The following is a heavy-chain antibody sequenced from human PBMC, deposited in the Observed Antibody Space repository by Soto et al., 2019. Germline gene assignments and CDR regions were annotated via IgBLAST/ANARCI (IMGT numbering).Heavy chain of an antibody. J-gene: IGHJ4*02. D-gene: IGHD1-26*01. V-gene: IGHV4-59*01. Sequence: SETLSLTCTVSGGSISSYYWSWIRQPPGKGLEWIGYIYYSGSTNYNPSLKSRVTISVDTSKNQFSLKLSSVTAADTAVYYCAREYSGSYFAYFDYWGQGTLVTVSS. CDR1: GGSISSYY. CDR2: IYYSGST. CDR3: AREYSGSYFAYFDY.